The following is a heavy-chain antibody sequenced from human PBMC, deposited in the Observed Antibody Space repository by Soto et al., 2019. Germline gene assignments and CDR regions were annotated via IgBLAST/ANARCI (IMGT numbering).Heavy chain of an antibody. CDR3: AREVNSSPARGPNWFDP. J-gene: IGHJ5*02. Sequence: QVQLQESGPGLVQPSGTLSLTCAVSGDSINNSHWWSWVRQTPGKGLEWIGETYHSGTTNYKPSLKTRVTISIEKSKNQFYLKMNSVTAADTAVYYCAREVNSSPARGPNWFDPWGQGTLVTVSS. CDR1: GDSINNSHW. CDR2: TYHSGTT. D-gene: IGHD6-13*01. V-gene: IGHV4-4*02.